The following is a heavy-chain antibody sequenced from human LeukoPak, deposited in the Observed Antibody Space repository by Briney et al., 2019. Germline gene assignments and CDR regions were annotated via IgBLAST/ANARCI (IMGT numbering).Heavy chain of an antibody. J-gene: IGHJ4*02. CDR1: GFTFSSYA. V-gene: IGHV3-30*04. CDR2: ISYDGSNK. D-gene: IGHD6-19*01. Sequence: PGGSLRLSCAASGFTFSSYAMHWVRQAPGKGLEWVAVISYDGSNKYYADSVKGRFTISRDNSKNTLYLQMNSLRAEDTAVYYCARDEGRGRDRGAVAGLIDYWGQGTLVTVSS. CDR3: ARDEGRGRDRGAVAGLIDY.